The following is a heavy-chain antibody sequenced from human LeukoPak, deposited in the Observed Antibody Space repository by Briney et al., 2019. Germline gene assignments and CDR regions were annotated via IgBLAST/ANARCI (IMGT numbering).Heavy chain of an antibody. V-gene: IGHV4-59*01. J-gene: IGHJ2*01. CDR3: ARWYSVGWNYYFDL. Sequence: KASENPALTFTGSGCPHSRYYWGLNREPPGEGLGGIGYIYYSGSTNYNPSLKSRVTISVDTSKNQFSLKLSSVTAADTAVYYCARWYSVGWNYYFDLWGRGTLVTVSS. CDR1: GCPHSRYY. CDR2: IYYSGST. D-gene: IGHD1-7*01.